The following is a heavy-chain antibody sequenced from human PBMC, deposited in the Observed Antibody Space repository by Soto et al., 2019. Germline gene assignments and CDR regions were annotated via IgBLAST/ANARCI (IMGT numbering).Heavy chain of an antibody. CDR1: GYTFTGHH. CDR3: AKDGRNCSGGSCTHGH. J-gene: IGHJ4*02. D-gene: IGHD2-15*01. CDR2: INPISGGT. V-gene: IGHV1-2*02. Sequence: ASVKVSCKTYGYTFTGHHIHWVRQAPGQGLEWMGWINPISGGTKYREKFQGRVSITRDKSSSTAYMELSSLTSDDSAVYYCAKDGRNCSGGSCTHGHWGQGTLVTV.